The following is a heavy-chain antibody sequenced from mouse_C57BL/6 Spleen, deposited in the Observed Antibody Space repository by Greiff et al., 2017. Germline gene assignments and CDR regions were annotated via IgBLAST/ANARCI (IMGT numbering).Heavy chain of an antibody. CDR3: ARISLYSLYLDY. V-gene: IGHV1-53*01. CDR2: INPSNGGT. J-gene: IGHJ2*01. CDR1: GYTFTSYW. D-gene: IGHD2-1*01. Sequence: QVQLKQPGTELVKPGASVKLSCTASGYTFTSYWMHWVKQRPGQGLEWIGNINPSNGGTNYNEKFKSKATLTVDKSSSTAYMQLSSLTSEDSAVYYCARISLYSLYLDYWGQGTTLTVSS.